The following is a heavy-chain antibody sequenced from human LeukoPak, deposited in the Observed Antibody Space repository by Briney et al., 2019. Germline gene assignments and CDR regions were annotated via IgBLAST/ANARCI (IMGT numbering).Heavy chain of an antibody. J-gene: IGHJ5*02. CDR2: IYTSGST. CDR1: GGSISNYY. CDR3: ARLRGARVDP. V-gene: IGHV4-4*07. D-gene: IGHD3-10*01. Sequence: SETLSLTCTVSGGSISNYYWSWIRQPAGKGLEWIGRIYTSGSTKYNPSLKSRFTISVDTSKNQFSLKLSSVPAADTAVYYCARLRGARVDPWGQGTLVTVSS.